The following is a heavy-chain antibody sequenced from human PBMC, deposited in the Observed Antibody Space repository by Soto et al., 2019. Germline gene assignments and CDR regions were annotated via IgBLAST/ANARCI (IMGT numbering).Heavy chain of an antibody. CDR3: ARDFNYGSGDY. CDR1: GYIFTSYA. D-gene: IGHD3-10*01. Sequence: GASVKVSCKASGYIFTSYAMQWVRQAPGQRLEWMGWINAGNGNTKYSQKFKGRVTITKDTSASTAYMELSSLSFEDTAVYYCARDFNYGSGDYWGQGTLVTVSS. CDR2: INAGNGNT. V-gene: IGHV1-3*01. J-gene: IGHJ4*02.